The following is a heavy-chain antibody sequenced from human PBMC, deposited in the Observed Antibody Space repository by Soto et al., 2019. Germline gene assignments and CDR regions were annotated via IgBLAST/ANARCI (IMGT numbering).Heavy chain of an antibody. CDR2: ISYDGSNK. J-gene: IGHJ4*02. CDR3: ARDRLDVVVPAAILAY. CDR1: GFTFSSYA. V-gene: IGHV3-30-3*01. Sequence: GGSLRLSCAASGFTFSSYAMHWVRQAPGKGLEWVAVISYDGSNKYYSDSVKGRFTISRDNSKNTLYLQMNSLRAEDTAVFYCARDRLDVVVPAAILAYWGQGTLVTVSS. D-gene: IGHD2-2*02.